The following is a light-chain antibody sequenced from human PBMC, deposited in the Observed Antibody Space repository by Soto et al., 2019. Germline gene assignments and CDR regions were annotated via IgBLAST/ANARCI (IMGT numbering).Light chain of an antibody. CDR3: QQYNNWPQT. CDR2: DAS. Sequence: EIVLTQSPRTLPLSPGERATLSCRASQSVSSSYLAWYQQKPGQAPRLLIYDASNRATGIPARFSGSGSGTEFTLTISSLQSEDFAVYYCQQYNNWPQTFGQGTKVDIK. J-gene: IGKJ1*01. CDR1: QSVSSSY. V-gene: IGKV3D-15*01.